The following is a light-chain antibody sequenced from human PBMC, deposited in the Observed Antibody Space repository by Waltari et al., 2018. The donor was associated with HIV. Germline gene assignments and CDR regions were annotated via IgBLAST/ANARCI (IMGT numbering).Light chain of an antibody. Sequence: QTVVTQAPSFSVSPGWTVTLTCGFSPGPVSTSYYPSWYQLTPGQTPRTLIYSTNTRSSGVPDRFSGSILGIKAALTITGAQADDESVYFCALYMGSGIVVFGGGTKLTVL. CDR1: PGPVSTSYY. J-gene: IGLJ2*01. V-gene: IGLV8-61*01. CDR3: ALYMGSGIVV. CDR2: STN.